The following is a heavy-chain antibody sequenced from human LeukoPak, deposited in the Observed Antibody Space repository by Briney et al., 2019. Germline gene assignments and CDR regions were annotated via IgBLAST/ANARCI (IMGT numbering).Heavy chain of an antibody. Sequence: PGRSLRLSCATSGFTFSSYAMHWVRQAPGKGLEWVALISYDGINQYYAASVKGRFIISRDNSKNTLYLQLNSLSLEDTAVYYCTLTTFGVVYYFDYWGQGTLVTVSS. D-gene: IGHD1/OR15-1a*01. CDR2: ISYDGINQ. V-gene: IGHV3-30*04. CDR1: GFTFSSYA. CDR3: TLTTFGVVYYFDY. J-gene: IGHJ4*02.